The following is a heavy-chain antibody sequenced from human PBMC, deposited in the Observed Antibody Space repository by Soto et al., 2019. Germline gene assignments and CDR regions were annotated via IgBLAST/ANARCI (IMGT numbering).Heavy chain of an antibody. CDR2: ISTGGGTI. CDR3: ATGQGIY. D-gene: IGHD2-8*02. V-gene: IGHV3-48*01. J-gene: IGHJ4*02. Sequence: EVRLVESGGGLVQPGGSLRLSCAASGFTFFSYSMNWVRQAPGKGLEWVSYISTGGGTIYYADSVKGRFTISRDNAKNSLYLQMNSLRAEDTAVYYCATGQGIYWGQGILVTVSS. CDR1: GFTFFSYS.